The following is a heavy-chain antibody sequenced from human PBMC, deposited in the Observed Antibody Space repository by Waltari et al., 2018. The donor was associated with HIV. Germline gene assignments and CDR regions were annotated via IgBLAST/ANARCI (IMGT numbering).Heavy chain of an antibody. J-gene: IGHJ4*02. D-gene: IGHD6-13*01. V-gene: IGHV4-34*01. CDR3: ARDIAAAGTVTFDY. CDR2: INHSGST. Sequence: QVQLQQWGAGLLKPSETLSLTCAVYGGSFSGYYWSWIRQPPGKGLEWIGEINHSGSTNDTPSLKSRVTISVDTSKNQFSLKLSSVTAADTAVYYCARDIAAAGTVTFDYWGQGTLVTVSS. CDR1: GGSFSGYY.